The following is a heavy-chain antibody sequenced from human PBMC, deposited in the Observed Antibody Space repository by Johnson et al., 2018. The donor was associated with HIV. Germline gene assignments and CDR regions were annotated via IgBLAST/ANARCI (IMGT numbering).Heavy chain of an antibody. D-gene: IGHD5-24*01. V-gene: IGHV3-66*02. J-gene: IGHJ3*02. CDR1: GFTFSDNY. CDR3: AREGDGYTSVGAFDI. Sequence: VQLVESGGGVVQPGRSLRLSCAASGFTFSDNYMSWVRQAPGKGLEWVSIIYSGGTSYYADSVRGRFTISRDNSDNTLYLQMDSLTAEDTAVYFCAREGDGYTSVGAFDIWGQGTRVTVSS. CDR2: IYSGGTS.